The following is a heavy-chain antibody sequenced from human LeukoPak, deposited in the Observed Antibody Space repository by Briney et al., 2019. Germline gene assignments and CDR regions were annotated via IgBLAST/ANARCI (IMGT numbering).Heavy chain of an antibody. V-gene: IGHV3-23*01. J-gene: IGHJ4*02. Sequence: PGGSLRLSCAASGFAFSSYGMSWVRQAPGKGLEWVSTISGRGGGTYYAASVKGRFTISRDNSKNTLYLQMSGLRAEDTAVYYCAKEGGDSYNSDYWGQGALVTVSS. CDR3: AKEGGDSYNSDY. D-gene: IGHD5-24*01. CDR2: ISGRGGGT. CDR1: GFAFSSYG.